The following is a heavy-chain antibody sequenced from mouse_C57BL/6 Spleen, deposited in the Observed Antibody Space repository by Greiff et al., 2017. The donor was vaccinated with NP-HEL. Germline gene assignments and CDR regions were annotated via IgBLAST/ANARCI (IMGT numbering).Heavy chain of an antibody. D-gene: IGHD2-4*01. CDR3: ARYPFYDYDEDAMDY. CDR2: INPSTGGT. CDR1: GYSFTGYY. V-gene: IGHV1-42*01. Sequence: EVQLVESGPELVKPGASVKISCKASGYSFTGYYMNWVKQSPEKSLEWIGEINPSTGGTTYNQKFKATATLTVDKSSSTAYMQLKSLTSEDSAVYYCARYPFYDYDEDAMDYWGQGTSVTVSS. J-gene: IGHJ4*01.